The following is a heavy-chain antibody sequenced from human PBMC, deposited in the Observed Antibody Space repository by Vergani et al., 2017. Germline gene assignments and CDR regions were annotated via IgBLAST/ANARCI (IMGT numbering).Heavy chain of an antibody. CDR1: GFTFSSYA. CDR3: AKDEQWELLGGACYY. V-gene: IGHV3-30*04. CDR2: ISYDGSNK. J-gene: IGHJ4*02. D-gene: IGHD1-26*01. Sequence: QVQLVESGGGVVQPGRSLRLSCAASGFTFSSYAMHWVRQAPGKGLEWVAVISYDGSNKYYADSVKGRFTISRDNSKNTLYLQMNSLRAEDTAVYYCAKDEQWELLGGACYYWGQGTLVTVSS.